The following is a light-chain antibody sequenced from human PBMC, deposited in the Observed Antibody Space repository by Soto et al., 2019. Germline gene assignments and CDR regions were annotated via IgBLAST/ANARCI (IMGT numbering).Light chain of an antibody. Sequence: EIVLTQSPGTLSLSPGERATLSCRASQSVSNNLAWYQQKPGQAPRLLIYGASSRATGIPDRFSGSGSGTDFTLTISRVEPEDFAVFYCQQYGSSPPITFGQGTRRRL. CDR2: GAS. J-gene: IGKJ5*01. V-gene: IGKV3-20*01. CDR1: QSVSNN. CDR3: QQYGSSPPIT.